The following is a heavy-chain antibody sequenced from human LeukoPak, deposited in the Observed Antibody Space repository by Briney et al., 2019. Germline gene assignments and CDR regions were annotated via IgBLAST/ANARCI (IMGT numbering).Heavy chain of an antibody. J-gene: IGHJ4*02. CDR2: INPNSGGT. Sequence: PGASAKVSCKASGYTFTGYYMHWVRQAPGQGLEWMGWINPNSGGTNYAQKFQGRVTMTRDTSISTAYMELSRLRSDDTAVYYCARDPASSGWFDYWGQGTLVTVSS. CDR3: ARDPASSGWFDY. D-gene: IGHD6-19*01. CDR1: GYTFTGYY. V-gene: IGHV1-2*02.